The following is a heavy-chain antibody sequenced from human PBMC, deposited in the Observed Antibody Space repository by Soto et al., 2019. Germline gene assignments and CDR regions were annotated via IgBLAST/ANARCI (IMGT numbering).Heavy chain of an antibody. CDR2: ISYTGST. CDR3: TRDLPPNGGTAAAGHFDH. J-gene: IGHJ4*02. D-gene: IGHD6-13*01. CDR1: RGSFNGYL. Sequence: LSLTCTVSRGSFNGYLWSWIRQPPGKGLEWLGHISYTGSTTYNPSLKSRVSISADTSRNQFSLKLTSVTATDTAVYYCTRDLPPNGGTAAAGHFDHWGQGTLVTVSS. V-gene: IGHV4-59*13.